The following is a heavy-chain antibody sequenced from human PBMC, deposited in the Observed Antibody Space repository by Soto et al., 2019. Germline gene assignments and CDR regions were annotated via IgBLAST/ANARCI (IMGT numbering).Heavy chain of an antibody. D-gene: IGHD3-22*01. CDR3: ARVYYYDCSGYSPPSYYYGMDV. CDR1: GYTFTSYG. J-gene: IGHJ6*02. Sequence: ASVKVSCKASGYTFTSYGLSWVRQAPGQGLEWMGWINGYTGNTNYAQKFQGRVTMTTDTSTNTAYTDLCTLISDDTAVYYCARVYYYDCSGYSPPSYYYGMDVWGQGTTVTVSS. CDR2: INGYTGNT. V-gene: IGHV1-18*01.